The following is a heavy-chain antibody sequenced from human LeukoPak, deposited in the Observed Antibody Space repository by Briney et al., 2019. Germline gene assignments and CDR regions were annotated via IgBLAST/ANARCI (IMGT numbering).Heavy chain of an antibody. Sequence: ASVKVSCTASGYTFTSYDINWVRQATGQGLEWMGWMNPNSGNTGFAQKFQGRVTMTRNTSISTAYTELSSLRSEDTAVYYCARVPTYPMIAATGTGGGDYWGQGTLVTVSS. CDR2: MNPNSGNT. V-gene: IGHV1-8*01. CDR1: GYTFTSYD. D-gene: IGHD6-13*01. CDR3: ARVPTYPMIAATGTGGGDY. J-gene: IGHJ4*02.